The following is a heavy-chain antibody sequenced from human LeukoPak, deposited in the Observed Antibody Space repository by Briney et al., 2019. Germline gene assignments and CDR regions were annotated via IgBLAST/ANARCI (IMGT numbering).Heavy chain of an antibody. CDR2: ISVSGDT. CDR3: AKLDGGFYQPCDF. J-gene: IGHJ4*02. D-gene: IGHD3-3*01. V-gene: IGHV3-23*01. Sequence: GGSLRLSCAASGFNFGGYAVTWVRQAPGKGLGWVSVISVSGDTHYADSVKGRFTISRDNSKNTLYLQMNSLRVEDTAVYYCAKLDGGFYQPCDFWGQGTLVTVSS. CDR1: GFNFGGYA.